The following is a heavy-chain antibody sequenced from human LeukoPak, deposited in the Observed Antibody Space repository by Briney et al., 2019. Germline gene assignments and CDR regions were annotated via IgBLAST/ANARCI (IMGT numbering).Heavy chain of an antibody. Sequence: GGSLRLSCAASGFTFSSYSMNWVRQAPGKGLEWVSSISSSSSYIYYADSVKGRFTISRDNAKNSLYLHMNSLRAEDTAVYYCARREDGWNAFDIWGQGTMVTVSS. CDR3: ARREDGWNAFDI. CDR1: GFTFSSYS. V-gene: IGHV3-21*01. J-gene: IGHJ3*02. CDR2: ISSSSSYI. D-gene: IGHD5-24*01.